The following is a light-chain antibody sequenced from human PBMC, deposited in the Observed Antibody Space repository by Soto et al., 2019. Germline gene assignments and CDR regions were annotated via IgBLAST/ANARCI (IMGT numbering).Light chain of an antibody. CDR2: DVS. CDR3: CSYAGGFTWV. CDR1: SSDVGGYNY. Sequence: QSALTQPRSVSGSPGQSVTISCTGTSSDVGGYNYVSWYQHHPGKAPKLMIYDVSKWPSGVPDRFSGSKSGNTASLTISGLQAEDEADYYCCSYAGGFTWVFGGGTKLTVL. J-gene: IGLJ3*02. V-gene: IGLV2-11*01.